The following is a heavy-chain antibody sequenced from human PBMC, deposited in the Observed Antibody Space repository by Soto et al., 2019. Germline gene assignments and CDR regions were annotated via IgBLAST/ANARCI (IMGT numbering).Heavy chain of an antibody. CDR2: VKDGGST. Sequence: QVQLRQWGAGLLKPSETLSLTCTVNGGSLTGYYWSWIRQPPGKGLEWIGEVKDGGSTNYSPSLRGRVPISAATSKSHFSLRLKYVTAADTAVYFCARGHRGRVATHWDQGALVTVSS. J-gene: IGHJ4*02. CDR3: ARGHRGRVATH. V-gene: IGHV4-34*01. D-gene: IGHD5-12*01. CDR1: GGSLTGYY.